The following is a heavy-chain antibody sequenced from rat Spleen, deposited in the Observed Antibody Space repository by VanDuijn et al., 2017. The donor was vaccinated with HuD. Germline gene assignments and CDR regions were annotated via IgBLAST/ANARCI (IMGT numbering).Heavy chain of an antibody. CDR3: TGEWYYGSSTY. V-gene: IGHV2S12*01. CDR2: MSSGGNT. Sequence: QVQLKESGPGLVQPSQTLALTCTVAGFSLTRNHVSWVRQPPGKGLEWIAAMSSGGNTYFNSALKSRLSISRDASKSQVFLKMNSLQTEDTAIYFCTGEWYYGSSTYWGQGTLVTVSS. D-gene: IGHD1-7*01. CDR1: GFSLTRNH. J-gene: IGHJ3*01.